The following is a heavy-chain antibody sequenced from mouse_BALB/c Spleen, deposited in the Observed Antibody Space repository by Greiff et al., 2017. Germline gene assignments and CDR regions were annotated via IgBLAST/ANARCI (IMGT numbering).Heavy chain of an antibody. V-gene: IGHV1-54*01. J-gene: IGHJ4*01. D-gene: IGHD2-12*01. CDR3: ARVCYSYAMDD. CDR1: GYAFTNYL. Sequence: QVQLQQSGAELVRPGTSVKVSCKASGYAFTNYLIEWVKQRPGQGLEWIGVINPGSGGTNYNEKFKGKATLTADKSSSTAYMQRCSLTSDASAVYICARVCYSYAMDDRGQGTSVTASS. CDR2: INPGSGGT.